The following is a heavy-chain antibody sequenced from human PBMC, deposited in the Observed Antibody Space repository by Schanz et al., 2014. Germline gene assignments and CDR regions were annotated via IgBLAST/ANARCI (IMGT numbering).Heavy chain of an antibody. CDR1: GGSLSGYF. V-gene: IGHV4-34*01. CDR3: ARQGTTRFQYYMDV. CDR2: IYDGGST. Sequence: QVQLQQWGAGLLKPSETLSLTCAVYGGSLSGYFWSWIRQPPGKGLEWIGYIYDGGSTYYNPSLKSRVTIPVDSSKNQFSLMLNSVTAADTAVYYCARQGTTRFQYYMDVWGEGTSVFVS. D-gene: IGHD1-1*01. J-gene: IGHJ6*03.